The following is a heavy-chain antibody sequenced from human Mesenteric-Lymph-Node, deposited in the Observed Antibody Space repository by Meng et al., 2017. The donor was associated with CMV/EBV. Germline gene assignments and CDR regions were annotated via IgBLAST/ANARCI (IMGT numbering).Heavy chain of an antibody. CDR3: ARVGLPYAFDI. D-gene: IGHD3-16*01. J-gene: IGHJ3*02. CDR1: GGSISSSSYY. V-gene: IGHV4-39*07. CDR2: IYYSGST. Sequence: GSLRLSCTVSGGSISSSSYYWGWIRQPPGKGLEWIGSIYYSGSTYYNPSLKSRVTISVDTSKNQFSLKLSSVTAADTAVYYCARVGLPYAFDIWGQGTMVTVSS.